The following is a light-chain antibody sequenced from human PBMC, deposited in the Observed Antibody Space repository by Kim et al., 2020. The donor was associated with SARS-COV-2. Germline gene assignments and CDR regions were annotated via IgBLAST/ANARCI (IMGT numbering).Light chain of an antibody. CDR3: QQTYSTRWT. CDR1: QSIDNY. Sequence: ASVGDTITVTCRASQSIDNYLNWYQQKPGKAPQLLIFAASILHSGVPSRFRGSGSGTHFSLTITTLQPEDSATYFCQQTYSTRWTFGQGTKVDIK. CDR2: AAS. V-gene: IGKV1-39*01. J-gene: IGKJ1*01.